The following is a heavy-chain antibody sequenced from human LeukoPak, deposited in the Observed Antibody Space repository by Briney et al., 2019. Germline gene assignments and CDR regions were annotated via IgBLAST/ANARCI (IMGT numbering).Heavy chain of an antibody. J-gene: IGHJ4*02. Sequence: SGTLSLTCTVSGGSITSYYWTWIRQPAGKGLEWMGRIYSSGTTNYNPSLKSRVTMSVDTSKNQFSLRLSSVTAADTAVYYCARIIYYDSATLDSWGQGTLVTVSS. D-gene: IGHD3-10*01. CDR2: IYSSGTT. CDR1: GGSITSYY. CDR3: ARIIYYDSATLDS. V-gene: IGHV4-4*07.